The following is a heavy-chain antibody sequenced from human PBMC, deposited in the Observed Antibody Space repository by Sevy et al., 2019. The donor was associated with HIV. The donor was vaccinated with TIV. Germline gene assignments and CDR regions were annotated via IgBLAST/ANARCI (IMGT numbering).Heavy chain of an antibody. V-gene: IGHV3-23*01. J-gene: IGHJ4*02. CDR2: ISGSGYST. CDR1: GFTFSDYY. Sequence: GGSLRLSCAASGFTFSDYYMDWVRQAPGKGLEWVSGISGSGYSTYYADSVKGRFTISRDNSKNTLYLQMNSLRAEDTAVYYCAKEGGGYNYDSSGLFDYWGQGTLVTVSS. CDR3: AKEGGGYNYDSSGLFDY. D-gene: IGHD3-22*01.